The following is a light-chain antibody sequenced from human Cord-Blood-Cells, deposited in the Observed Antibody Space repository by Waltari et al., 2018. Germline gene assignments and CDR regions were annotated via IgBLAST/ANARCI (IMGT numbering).Light chain of an antibody. J-gene: IGKJ2*01. V-gene: IGKV1-39*01. CDR1: QSISSY. CDR2: AAS. Sequence: DIQMTQPPSSTSASVGDRITITCRASQSISSYLNWYQQKPGKAPKLLIYAASSLQSGVPSRFSGSGSGTDFTLTISSLQPEDFATYYCQQSYSTPYTFGQGTKLEIK. CDR3: QQSYSTPYT.